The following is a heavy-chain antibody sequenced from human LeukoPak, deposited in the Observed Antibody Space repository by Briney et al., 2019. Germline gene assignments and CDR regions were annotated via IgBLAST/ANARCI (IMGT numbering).Heavy chain of an antibody. CDR3: AKAHHSSSWWGGDLYFDY. J-gene: IGHJ4*02. Sequence: GGSLRLSCAASGFTFDDYAMHWVRQAPGKGLEWVSGISWNSGSIGYVDSVKGRFTISRDNAKNSLYLQMNSLRAEDTALYYCAKAHHSSSWWGGDLYFDYWGQGTLVTVSS. D-gene: IGHD6-13*01. CDR2: ISWNSGSI. V-gene: IGHV3-9*01. CDR1: GFTFDDYA.